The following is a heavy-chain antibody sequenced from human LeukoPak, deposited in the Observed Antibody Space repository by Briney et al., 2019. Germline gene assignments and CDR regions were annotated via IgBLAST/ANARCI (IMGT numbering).Heavy chain of an antibody. V-gene: IGHV1-24*01. D-gene: IGHD2-2*01. CDR3: ATVRYCSSTSCLSFGY. CDR2: FDPEDGET. J-gene: IGHJ4*02. CDR1: GYTLTELS. Sequence: ASVKVSCKVSGYTLTELSMHWVRQAPGKGLEWMGGFDPEDGETIYAQKFQGRVTMTEDTSTDTAYMELSSLRSEDTAVYYCATVRYCSSTSCLSFGYWGQGTLVTVSS.